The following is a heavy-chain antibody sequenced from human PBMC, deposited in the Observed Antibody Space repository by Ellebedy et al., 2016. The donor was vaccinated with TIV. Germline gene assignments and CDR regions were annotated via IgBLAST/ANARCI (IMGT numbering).Heavy chain of an antibody. CDR2: LYYSGST. Sequence: MPSETLSLTCTVSGGSLRSYYWSWIRQPPGKGLEWIANLYYSGSTTYNPSLKSRASISVDTSKNQFSLKVTSVTAADTAIYYCVRGEMAALMAEIWGQGTLVTVSS. J-gene: IGHJ3*02. D-gene: IGHD5-24*01. CDR3: VRGEMAALMAEI. V-gene: IGHV4-59*01. CDR1: GGSLRSYY.